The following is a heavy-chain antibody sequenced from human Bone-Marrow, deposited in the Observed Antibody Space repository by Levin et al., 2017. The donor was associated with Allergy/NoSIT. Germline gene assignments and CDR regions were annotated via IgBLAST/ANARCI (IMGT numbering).Heavy chain of an antibody. J-gene: IGHJ4*02. V-gene: IGHV3-11*01. CDR2: ISSSGSTI. CDR3: ARDFWSGYPLSPHFDY. Sequence: LSLTCAASGFTFSDYYMSWIRQAPGKGLEWVSYISSSGSTIYYADSVKGRFTISRDNAKNSLYLQMNSLRAEDTAVYYCARDFWSGYPLSPHFDYWGQGTLVTVSS. D-gene: IGHD3-3*01. CDR1: GFTFSDYY.